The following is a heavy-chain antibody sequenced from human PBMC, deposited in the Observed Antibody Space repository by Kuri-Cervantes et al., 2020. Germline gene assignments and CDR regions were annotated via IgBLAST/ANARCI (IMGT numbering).Heavy chain of an antibody. D-gene: IGHD3-10*01. J-gene: IGHJ4*02. V-gene: IGHV3-7*01. CDR1: GGSISSGGYY. CDR3: ARDPAPLSASGDY. CDR2: IKDDGTEK. Sequence: ETLSLTCTVSGGSISSGGYYWSWVRQAPGKGLEWVATIKDDGTEKYYVDSVKGRFAISRDNAKKSLFLQMNSLRAEDTAVYYCARDPAPLSASGDYWGQGTLVTVSS.